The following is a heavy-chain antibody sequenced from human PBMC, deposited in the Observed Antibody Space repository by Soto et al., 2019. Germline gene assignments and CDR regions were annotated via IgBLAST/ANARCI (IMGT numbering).Heavy chain of an antibody. Sequence: SETLSLTCSVSGGSINSDDSFWGWVRQSPGKGLEWIGSLYYGGSTFYNPSLKSRVTISLDTSKNQFSLRQTSVTAADTAIYYCARQLPVGATSWFDPWGQGTLVTVSS. D-gene: IGHD1-26*01. V-gene: IGHV4-39*01. J-gene: IGHJ5*02. CDR2: LYYGGST. CDR3: ARQLPVGATSWFDP. CDR1: GGSINSDDSF.